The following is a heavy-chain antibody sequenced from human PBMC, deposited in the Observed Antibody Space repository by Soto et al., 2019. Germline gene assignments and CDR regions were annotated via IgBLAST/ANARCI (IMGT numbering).Heavy chain of an antibody. J-gene: IGHJ3*01. CDR2: IIPIFGTA. CDR3: ARKVDIVRGDVFDL. Sequence: QVQLVQSGAEVKKPGSSVKVSCKASGGTFSSSDINWVRQAPGQGLEWIGGIIPIFGTADYAQNFQGRVTITADESTSTAYMEVTSLRSEDAAVYYCARKVDIVRGDVFDLWGQGTMVTVSS. D-gene: IGHD5-12*01. CDR1: GGTFSSSD. V-gene: IGHV1-69*01.